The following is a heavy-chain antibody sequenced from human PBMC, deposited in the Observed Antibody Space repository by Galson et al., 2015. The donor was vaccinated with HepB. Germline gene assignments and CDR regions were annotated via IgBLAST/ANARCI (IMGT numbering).Heavy chain of an antibody. CDR3: ARDVGEDSSGWFDY. Sequence: SVKVSCKASGGTFSSYAISWVRQAPGQGLEWMGGIIPIFGTANYAQKFQGRVTITADESTSTAHMELSSLRSEDTAVYYCARDVGEDSSGWFDYWGQGTLVTVSS. J-gene: IGHJ4*02. CDR2: IIPIFGTA. CDR1: GGTFSSYA. D-gene: IGHD6-19*01. V-gene: IGHV1-69*13.